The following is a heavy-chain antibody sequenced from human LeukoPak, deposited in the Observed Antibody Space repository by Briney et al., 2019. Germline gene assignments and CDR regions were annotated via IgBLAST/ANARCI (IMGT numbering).Heavy chain of an antibody. CDR2: ISGSGGST. Sequence: PGGSLRLSCAASGFTFSSYSMNWVRQAPGKGLEWVSAISGSGGSTYYADSVKGRFTISRDNSKNTLYLQMNSLRAEDTALYYCAKVTISYYDSSDAFDIWGQGTMVTVSS. CDR1: GFTFSSYS. V-gene: IGHV3-23*01. CDR3: AKVTISYYDSSDAFDI. D-gene: IGHD3-22*01. J-gene: IGHJ3*02.